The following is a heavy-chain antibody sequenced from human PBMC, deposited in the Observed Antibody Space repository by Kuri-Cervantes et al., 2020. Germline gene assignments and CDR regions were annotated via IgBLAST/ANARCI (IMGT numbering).Heavy chain of an antibody. CDR1: VYTFTSYV. CDR2: MNPNRGNT. CDR3: ATLGWLREDLGFDY. D-gene: IGHD3-22*01. V-gene: IGHV1-8*01. J-gene: IGHJ4*02. Sequence: SVTVSCLASVYTFTSYVVNWVRQATGQGLEGMGWMNPNRGNTGFAQKFQGRVTMTEDTSTDTAYMELSSLGSEDTAVYYCATLGWLREDLGFDYWGQGTLVTVSS.